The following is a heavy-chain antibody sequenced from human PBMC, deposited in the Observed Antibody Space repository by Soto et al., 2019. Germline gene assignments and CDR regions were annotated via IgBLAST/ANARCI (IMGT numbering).Heavy chain of an antibody. V-gene: IGHV4-31*03. D-gene: IGHD2-2*01. CDR1: GGSISSGGYY. CDR3: ARDHQPAGGYYYYGMDV. CDR2: IYYSGST. J-gene: IGHJ6*02. Sequence: QVQLQESGPGLVKPSQTLSLTCTVSGGSISSGGYYWSWIRQHPGKGLEWIGYIYYSGSTYYNPSLKSRVTLSVDTSKNQFSLKLSSVTAADTAVYYCARDHQPAGGYYYYGMDVWGQGTTVTVSS.